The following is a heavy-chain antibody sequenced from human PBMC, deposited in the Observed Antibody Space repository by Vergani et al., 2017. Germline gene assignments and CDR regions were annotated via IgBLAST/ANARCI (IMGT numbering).Heavy chain of an antibody. CDR1: GGSISSYY. J-gene: IGHJ3*02. V-gene: IGHV4-59*01. D-gene: IGHD3-22*01. Sequence: QVQLQESGPGLVQPSETLSLTCTVSGGSISSYYWSWIRQPPGKGLEWIGYIYYSGSTNYNPSLKSRVTISVDTSKNQFSLKLSSVTAADTAVYYCARESGSYYYDSSGYYTDDAFDIWGQGTMVTVSS. CDR2: IYYSGST. CDR3: ARESGSYYYDSSGYYTDDAFDI.